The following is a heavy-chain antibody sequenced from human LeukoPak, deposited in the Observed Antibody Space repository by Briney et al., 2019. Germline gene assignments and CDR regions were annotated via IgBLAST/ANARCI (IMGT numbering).Heavy chain of an antibody. CDR2: IIPILGIA. D-gene: IGHD1-7*01. CDR1: GGTFSSYA. Sequence: SVKVSCKASGGTFSSYAISWVRQSPGQGLEWMGRIIPILGIANYAQKFQGRVTITADKSTSTAYMELSSLRSEDTAVYYCAPTTAAGTTIDYWGQGTLVTVSS. CDR3: APTTAAGTTIDY. J-gene: IGHJ4*02. V-gene: IGHV1-69*04.